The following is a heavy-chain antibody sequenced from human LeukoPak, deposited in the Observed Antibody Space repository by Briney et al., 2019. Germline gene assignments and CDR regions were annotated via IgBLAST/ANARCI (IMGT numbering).Heavy chain of an antibody. Sequence: PGGSLRLSCAASGFTFNTYAMNWVRRAPGKGLEWVSYISSSGSTIYYADSVKGRFTISRDNAKNSLYLQMNSLRAEDTAVYYCAAPITPNAFDIWGQGTMVTVSS. V-gene: IGHV3-48*03. CDR2: ISSSGSTI. D-gene: IGHD4-23*01. CDR1: GFTFNTYA. J-gene: IGHJ3*02. CDR3: AAPITPNAFDI.